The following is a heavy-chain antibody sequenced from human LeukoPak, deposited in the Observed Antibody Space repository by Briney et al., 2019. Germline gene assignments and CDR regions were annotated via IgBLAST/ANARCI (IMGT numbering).Heavy chain of an antibody. CDR2: ISAYNGNT. CDR3: ARETYYYDSSGYHGIWFDP. J-gene: IGHJ5*02. Sequence: ASVKVSCKASGYNFRNYGIGWVRQAPRQGLEWMGWISAYNGNTNYAQKLQGRVTMTTDTSTSTAYMELRSLRSDDTAVYYCARETYYYDSSGYHGIWFDPWGQGTLVTVSS. CDR1: GYNFRNYG. V-gene: IGHV1-18*01. D-gene: IGHD3-22*01.